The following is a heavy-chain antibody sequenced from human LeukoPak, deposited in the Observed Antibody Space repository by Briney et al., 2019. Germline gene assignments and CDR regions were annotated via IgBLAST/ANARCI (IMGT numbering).Heavy chain of an antibody. CDR3: ARGVVPAAINWYFDL. CDR2: IIPIFGTA. D-gene: IGHD2-2*01. V-gene: IGHV1-69*13. CDR1: GGTFSSYA. Sequence: SVKVSCKASGGTFSSYAISWVRQAPGQGLEWMGGIIPIFGTANYAQKFQGRVTITADESTSTAYMELSSLRSEDTAVYYCARGVVPAAINWYFDLWGRGTLVTVSS. J-gene: IGHJ2*01.